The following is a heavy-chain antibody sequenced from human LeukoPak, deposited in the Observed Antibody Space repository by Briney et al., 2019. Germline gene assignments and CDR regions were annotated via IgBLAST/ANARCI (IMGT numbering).Heavy chain of an antibody. J-gene: IGHJ3*02. CDR3: ARDHYYDSSGYIPAGDVFDI. CDR1: VFTFSSYS. V-gene: IGHV3-21*01. D-gene: IGHD3-22*01. CDR2: ISSSSSYI. Sequence: GGSLRLSCAASVFTFSSYSMNCVRQAPGKGLECVSSISSSSSYIYYADSLKGRFTISRDNAKNSLNLQMNRLIAEDTAVYYCARDHYYDSSGYIPAGDVFDIWGQGTKVTVSS.